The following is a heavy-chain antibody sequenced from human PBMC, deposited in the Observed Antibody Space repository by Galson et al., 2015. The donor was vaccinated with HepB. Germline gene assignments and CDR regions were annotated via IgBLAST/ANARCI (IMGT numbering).Heavy chain of an antibody. CDR2: IWYDGSNK. J-gene: IGHJ6*03. D-gene: IGHD3-16*01. Sequence: SLRLSCAASGFTFSSYGMHWVRQAPGKGLEWVAVIWYDGSNKYYADSVKGRFTISRDNSKNTLYLQMNSLRAEDTAVYYCARDGASVVLYYYMDVWGKGTTVTVSS. CDR3: ARDGASVVLYYYMDV. CDR1: GFTFSSYG. V-gene: IGHV3-33*01.